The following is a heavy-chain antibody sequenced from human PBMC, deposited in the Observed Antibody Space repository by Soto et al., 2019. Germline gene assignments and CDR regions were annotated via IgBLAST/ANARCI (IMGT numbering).Heavy chain of an antibody. D-gene: IGHD2-15*01. V-gene: IGHV1-18*01. CDR1: GYTFTSYG. CDR2: ISAYNGDT. Sequence: GASVKVSCKASGYTFTSYGISWVRQAPGQGLEWMGWISAYNGDTNYAQKLQGRVTMTTDTSTSTAYMELRSLRSDDTAVYYCARSRGYCSGGSCYLDYWGQGTLVTVSS. CDR3: ARSRGYCSGGSCYLDY. J-gene: IGHJ4*02.